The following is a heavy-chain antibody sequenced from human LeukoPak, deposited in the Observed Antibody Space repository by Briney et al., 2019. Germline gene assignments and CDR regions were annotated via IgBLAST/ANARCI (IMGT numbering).Heavy chain of an antibody. CDR1: GFTFGDYA. D-gene: IGHD3-3*01. Sequence: HPGRSLRLSCTVSGFTFGDYAMSWVRQAPGKGLEWLGFIRSKHYGGATEYAASVKGRFIISGDDATSTAYLQMNSLKTEDTAVYYCTREEYDFWSAYYTVGNFFDYWGRGTLVTVSS. V-gene: IGHV3-49*04. J-gene: IGHJ4*02. CDR2: IRSKHYGGAT. CDR3: TREEYDFWSAYYTVGNFFDY.